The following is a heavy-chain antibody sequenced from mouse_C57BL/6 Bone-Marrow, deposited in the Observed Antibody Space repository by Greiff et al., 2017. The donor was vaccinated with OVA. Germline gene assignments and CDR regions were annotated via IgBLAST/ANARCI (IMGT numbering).Heavy chain of an antibody. J-gene: IGHJ3*01. D-gene: IGHD1-1*01. CDR3: AREGRGYYYGSSGFAY. V-gene: IGHV1-64*01. CDR2: IHPNSGST. CDR1: GYTFTSYW. Sequence: QVQLQQPGAELVKPGASVKLSCKASGYTFTSYWMHWVKQRHGQGLEWIGMIHPNSGSTNYNEKFKSKATLTVDKSSSTAYMQLSSLTSEDSAVYYCAREGRGYYYGSSGFAYWGQGTLVTVSA.